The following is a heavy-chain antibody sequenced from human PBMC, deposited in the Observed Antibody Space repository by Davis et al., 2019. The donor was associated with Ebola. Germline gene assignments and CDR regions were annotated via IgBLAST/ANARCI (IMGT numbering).Heavy chain of an antibody. CDR1: GFTFSSYA. V-gene: IGHV3-23*01. Sequence: GGSLRLSCAASGFTFSSYAMSWVRQAPGKGLQWVSTISATGGAAYYADSVKGRFTVSRDNSKNTLYLQMNSLRAEDTAVYYCAKKSTYFDLCGRGTLVTVSS. J-gene: IGHJ2*01. CDR3: AKKSTYFDL. CDR2: ISATGGAA.